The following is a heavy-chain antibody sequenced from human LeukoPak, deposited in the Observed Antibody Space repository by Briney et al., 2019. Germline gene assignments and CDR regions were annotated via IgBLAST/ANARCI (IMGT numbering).Heavy chain of an antibody. J-gene: IGHJ1*01. D-gene: IGHD4-11*01. CDR1: GFTFNYYW. Sequence: PGGSLRLSCAASGFTFNYYWMYWVRQSPSKGLEWVSRINGDGSSRSYADSVKGRFTISRDNSKNTLYLQMNSLRAEDTAVYYCAKDPYSNYGSGYFQHWGQGTLVTVSS. CDR3: AKDPYSNYGSGYFQH. V-gene: IGHV3-74*01. CDR2: INGDGSSR.